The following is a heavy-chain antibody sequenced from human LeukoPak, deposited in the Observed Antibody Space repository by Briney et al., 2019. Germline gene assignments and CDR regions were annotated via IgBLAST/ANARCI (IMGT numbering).Heavy chain of an antibody. J-gene: IGHJ6*02. D-gene: IGHD3-3*01. CDR2: INHSGST. CDR1: GGSFSGYY. Sequence: SETLSLTCAVYGGSFSGYYWSWIRQPPGKGLEWSGEINHSGSTNYNPSLKSRVTISVDTSKNQFSLKLSSVTAADMAVYYCARARFLEWLFQTKYYYYGMDVWGQGTTVTVSS. V-gene: IGHV4-34*01. CDR3: ARARFLEWLFQTKYYYYGMDV.